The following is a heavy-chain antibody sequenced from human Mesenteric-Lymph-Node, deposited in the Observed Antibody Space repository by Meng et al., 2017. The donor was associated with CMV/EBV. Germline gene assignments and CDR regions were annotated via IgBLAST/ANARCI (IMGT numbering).Heavy chain of an antibody. CDR3: AKEGSMIVVPLYYFDY. Sequence: GGSLRLSCAASGFTFGNYAMSWVRQAPGKGLEWVSAISGSGGSTYYADSVKGRFTISRDNSKNTLYLQMNSLRAEDTAVYYCAKEGSMIVVPLYYFDYWGQGTLVTVSS. D-gene: IGHD3-22*01. CDR1: GFTFGNYA. V-gene: IGHV3-23*01. J-gene: IGHJ4*02. CDR2: ISGSGGST.